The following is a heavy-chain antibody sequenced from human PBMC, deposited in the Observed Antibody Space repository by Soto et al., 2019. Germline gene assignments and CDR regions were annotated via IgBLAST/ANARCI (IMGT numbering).Heavy chain of an antibody. CDR3: AKDGGWTLDY. CDR2: ISYDGSNK. V-gene: IGHV3-30*18. Sequence: QVQLVESGGGVVQPGRSLRLSCAASGFTFSSYGMHWVRQAPGKGLEGVAVISYDGSNKYYADSVKGRFTISRDNSKNTLYLQMNSLRAEDTAVYYCAKDGGWTLDYWGQGTLVTVSS. J-gene: IGHJ4*02. CDR1: GFTFSSYG. D-gene: IGHD6-19*01.